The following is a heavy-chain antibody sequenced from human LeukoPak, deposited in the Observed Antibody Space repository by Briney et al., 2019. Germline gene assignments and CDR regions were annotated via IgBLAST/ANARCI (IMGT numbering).Heavy chain of an antibody. Sequence: PSQTLSLTCTVSGGSISSGSYYWSWIRQPAGKGLGWIGRIYTSGSTNYNPSLKSRVTMSVDTSKNQFSLKLSSVTAADTAVYYCAREWELGDAFDIWGQGTMVTVSS. CDR3: AREWELGDAFDI. CDR1: GGSISSGSYY. J-gene: IGHJ3*02. V-gene: IGHV4-61*02. CDR2: IYTSGST. D-gene: IGHD1-26*01.